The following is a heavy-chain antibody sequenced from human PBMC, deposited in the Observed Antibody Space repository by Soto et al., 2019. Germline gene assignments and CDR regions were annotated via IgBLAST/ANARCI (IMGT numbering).Heavy chain of an antibody. CDR3: ARQRKIATAYFDY. CDR1: GGAISSSSYF. V-gene: IGHV4-39*01. D-gene: IGHD6-13*01. CDR2: IYYSGNT. Sequence: QLQLQESGPGLVKPSKTLSLTCAVSGGAISSSSYFWGWIRQPPGEDLEWIGHIYYSGNTYYNPSLKTRVAISVDTSKNQFSLKLRSVTAADTAVYYCARQRKIATAYFDYWGQGARVSVSS. J-gene: IGHJ4*02.